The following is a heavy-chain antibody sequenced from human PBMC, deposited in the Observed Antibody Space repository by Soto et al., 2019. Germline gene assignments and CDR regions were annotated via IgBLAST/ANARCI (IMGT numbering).Heavy chain of an antibody. V-gene: IGHV5-51*01. J-gene: IGHJ6*02. D-gene: IGHD6-19*01. CDR1: GYSFTDYW. CDR2: ISPDDSDT. Sequence: PGEALKISWKGSGYSFTDYWVAWVRQMPGKGLECLGIISPDDSDTRYSPSFHGQVTISADKSINTAYLQWSSLKASDTAMYYCASQQWVGRNYFYYGMDVWGQGTTVTVSS. CDR3: ASQQWVGRNYFYYGMDV.